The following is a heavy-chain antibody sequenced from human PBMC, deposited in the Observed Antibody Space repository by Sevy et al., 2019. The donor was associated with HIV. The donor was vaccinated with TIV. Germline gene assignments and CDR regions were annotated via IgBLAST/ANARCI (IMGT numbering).Heavy chain of an antibody. CDR1: GSTVNPYA. Sequence: GGCLRLSCIASGSTVNPYAMSWVRQAPGKGLEWVAVINNSGGSTDHANSVRGRFSVSRDNHNVYLEMNSLRVEDTAVYYWVKERVGYFSSWYYFDYWGQGTLVTVSS. D-gene: IGHD6-13*01. V-gene: IGHV3-23*01. J-gene: IGHJ4*02. CDR2: INNSGGST. CDR3: VKERVGYFSSWYYFDY.